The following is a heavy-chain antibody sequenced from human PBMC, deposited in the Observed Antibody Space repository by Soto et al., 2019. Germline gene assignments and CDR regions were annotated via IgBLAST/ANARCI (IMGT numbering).Heavy chain of an antibody. D-gene: IGHD6-13*01. J-gene: IGHJ6*02. CDR3: ARGGYSSTWSNRLARSGRDV. CDR2: IVPLFRTT. Sequence: QVQLVQSGAEAKKPGSSVKVSCKTSGGTFSSYAISWVRQAPGQGLEWMGGIVPLFRTTNYAQKLQGRGTITSDTSTYTVYMELRGMRSGDTAVYYCARGGYSSTWSNRLARSGRDVWGQGTTVTVSS. V-gene: IGHV1-69*06. CDR1: GGTFSSYA.